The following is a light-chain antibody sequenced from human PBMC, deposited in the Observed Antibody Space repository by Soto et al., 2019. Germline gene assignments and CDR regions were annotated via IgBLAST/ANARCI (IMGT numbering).Light chain of an antibody. CDR1: QSISSW. Sequence: DIESTQATSSLSASVGDGVVITCRASQSISSWLAWYQQKPGKAPKLLIYKASSLESGVPSRFSGSGSGTEFTVTIIRLQPLVCATSACQQYGTLGEGTKVDIK. CDR2: KAS. J-gene: IGKJ1*01. V-gene: IGKV1-5*03. CDR3: QQYGT.